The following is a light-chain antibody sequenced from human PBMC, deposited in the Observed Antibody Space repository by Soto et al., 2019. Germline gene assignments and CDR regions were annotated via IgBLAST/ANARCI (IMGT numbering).Light chain of an antibody. J-gene: IGKJ5*01. CDR1: QTFRNI. V-gene: IGKV3-11*01. Sequence: EIVLTQSPVTLSLSPGERATLSCRASQTFRNILAWYQQKPGQPPRLLIYDGYYRATDTPPRFSGSGSGTDFTLTSSSLEPEDSAVYYCQQRNMWPITFGQGTRLEIK. CDR3: QQRNMWPIT. CDR2: DGY.